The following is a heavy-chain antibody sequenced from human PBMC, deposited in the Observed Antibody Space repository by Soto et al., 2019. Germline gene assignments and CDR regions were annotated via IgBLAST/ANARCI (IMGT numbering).Heavy chain of an antibody. CDR1: GGSISGGVGGLYY. V-gene: IGHV4-30-4*01. CDR2: IYDSGST. CDR3: AREVIPLTTDWYFDL. Sequence: QLQLRESGPGLVKPSETLSLTCTVSGGSISGGVGGLYYWSWIRQPPGKGLEWIGYIYDSGSTYYNQSLKSRLTISVDTSKNQFSLRLSSVTAADTALYYCAREVIPLTTDWYFDLWGRGTLVTVSS. J-gene: IGHJ2*01. D-gene: IGHD4-17*01.